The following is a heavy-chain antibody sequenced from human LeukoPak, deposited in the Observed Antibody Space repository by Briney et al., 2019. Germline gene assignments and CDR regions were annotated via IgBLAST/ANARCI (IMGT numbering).Heavy chain of an antibody. Sequence: PGGSLRLSCAASGFTFSSYSMNWVRQAPRRGLEWVSSISSSSTNVYYIDSVKGRFTTSRDNAKNSLYLQLNSLRAEDTAVYYCARVGAVTAGYWGQGTLVTVSS. CDR3: ARVGAVTAGY. CDR1: GFTFSSYS. D-gene: IGHD6-19*01. J-gene: IGHJ4*02. V-gene: IGHV3-21*01. CDR2: ISSSSTNV.